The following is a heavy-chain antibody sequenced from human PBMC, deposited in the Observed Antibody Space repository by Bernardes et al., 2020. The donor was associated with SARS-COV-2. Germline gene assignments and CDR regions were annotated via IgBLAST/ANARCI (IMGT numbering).Heavy chain of an antibody. D-gene: IGHD2-15*01. Sequence: SETLSLTCTVSGGSISSVSYYWSWLLQPAGKGLEWIGRIYTSGSTNYNPSLKSRVTISVDTSKNQFSLKLSSVTAADTAVYYCARGGRYCSGGSCYNGDYWGQGTLVTVSS. CDR1: GGSISSVSYY. V-gene: IGHV4-61*02. CDR2: IYTSGST. J-gene: IGHJ4*02. CDR3: ARGGRYCSGGSCYNGDY.